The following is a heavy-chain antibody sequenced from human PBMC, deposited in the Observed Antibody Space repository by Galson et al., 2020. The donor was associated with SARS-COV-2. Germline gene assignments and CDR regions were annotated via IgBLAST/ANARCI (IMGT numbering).Heavy chain of an antibody. D-gene: IGHD4-4*01. CDR1: GGSISSGSYY. V-gene: IGHV4-61*02. J-gene: IGHJ6*02. CDR3: ASEEVTVTSDDYYGMDV. Sequence: ETSEKLSITCTISGGSISSGSYYWSWIRQPAGKGLEWIGRIYTSGSTNYNPSLKSRVTISVDTSKNQFSLKLSSVTAADTAVYYCASEEVTVTSDDYYGMDVWGQGTTVTVSS. CDR2: IYTSGST.